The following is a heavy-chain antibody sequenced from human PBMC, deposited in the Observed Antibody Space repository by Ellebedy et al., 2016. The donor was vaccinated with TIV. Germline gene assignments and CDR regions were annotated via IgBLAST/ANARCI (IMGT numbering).Heavy chain of an antibody. J-gene: IGHJ4*02. CDR3: ARRGLRGGEIDY. CDR1: GFTFSDHY. Sequence: GGSLRLXXAASGFTFSDHYMDWVRQAPGKGLEWVGRTTTRAKSYSTEYAASVKGRFTISRDDSKKSVHLQMNSLKTEDTAVYYCARRGLRGGEIDYWGQGTLVTVSS. D-gene: IGHD3-10*01. V-gene: IGHV3-72*01. CDR2: TTTRAKSYST.